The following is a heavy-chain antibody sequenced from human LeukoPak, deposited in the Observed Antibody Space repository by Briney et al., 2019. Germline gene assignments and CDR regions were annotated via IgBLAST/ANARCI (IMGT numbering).Heavy chain of an antibody. Sequence: AGGSLRLSCAASGFTFSSYGMSWVRQAPGKGLEWVSAISGRDSSTYYADSVKGRFTISRDNSKNTLFLQMNSVRDEDTATYYCAKRSEYGGNWNYFDYWGQGTPVTVSS. J-gene: IGHJ4*02. CDR2: ISGRDSST. V-gene: IGHV3-23*01. CDR3: AKRSEYGGNWNYFDY. D-gene: IGHD4-23*01. CDR1: GFTFSSYG.